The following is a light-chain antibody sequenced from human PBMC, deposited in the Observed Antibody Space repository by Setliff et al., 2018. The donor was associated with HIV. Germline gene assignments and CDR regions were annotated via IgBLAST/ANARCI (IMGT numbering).Light chain of an antibody. CDR1: SSNIGTGYD. CDR3: QSYDSSLSGVV. Sequence: DPGQRVTISCTGSSSNIGTGYDVHWYQQLPGTAPKLLIHDNNNRPSGVPDRFSGSKSGTSASLAITGLQAEDEADYYCQSYDSSLSGVVFGSGTKVTVL. V-gene: IGLV1-40*01. J-gene: IGLJ1*01. CDR2: DNN.